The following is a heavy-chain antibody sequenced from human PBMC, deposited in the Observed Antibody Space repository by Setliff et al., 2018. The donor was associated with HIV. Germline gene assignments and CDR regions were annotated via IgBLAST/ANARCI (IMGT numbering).Heavy chain of an antibody. D-gene: IGHD2-2*01. Sequence: LRLSCGASGFTFGNYWMTWVRQAPGRGLECVANIKEDGSETFYVDSVKGRFTISRDNFKNTLYLEMNSLRSEDTAVYYCAKDGTSHFDGNFDYWGQGSLVTVSS. CDR1: GFTFGNYW. CDR3: AKDGTSHFDGNFDY. CDR2: IKEDGSET. V-gene: IGHV3-7*01. J-gene: IGHJ4*02.